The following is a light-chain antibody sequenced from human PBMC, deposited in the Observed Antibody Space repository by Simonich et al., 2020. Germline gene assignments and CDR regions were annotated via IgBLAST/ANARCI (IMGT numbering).Light chain of an antibody. V-gene: IGKV4-1*01. CDR3: QQYYSTPYT. Sequence: DIVMTQPPVSLAVSLGDRATINCKSSQSVLYSSNNKNYLAWYQQQPGQPPKLLIYWASTRDSGVPDRFSGSGSGTDFTLTISSLQAEDVAVYYCQQYYSTPYTFGQGTKLEIK. CDR2: WAS. CDR1: QSVLYSSNNKNY. J-gene: IGKJ2*01.